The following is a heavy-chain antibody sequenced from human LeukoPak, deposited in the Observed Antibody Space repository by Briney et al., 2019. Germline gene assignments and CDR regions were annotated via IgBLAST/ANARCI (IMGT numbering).Heavy chain of an antibody. CDR2: IHTGGST. D-gene: IGHD6-19*01. CDR3: ARRDISSGWSFDY. V-gene: IGHV4-4*07. CDR1: GGSISNYH. Sequence: SETLSLTCTVSGGSISNYHWSWIRQPAGKGLEWVGQIHTGGSTNYNPPLKSRVSMSIETTEDQVSLTIRSVTAADTAFYYCARRDISSGWSFDYWGQGTLVTVSS. J-gene: IGHJ4*02.